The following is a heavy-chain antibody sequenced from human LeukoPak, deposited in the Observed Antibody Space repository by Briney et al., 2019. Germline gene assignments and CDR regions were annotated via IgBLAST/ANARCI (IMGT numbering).Heavy chain of an antibody. Sequence: GGSLRLSRAASGVTFDDFGRSGVRQAPGEGLEWGSGINWNDGSTGYADSVKGRFTISTDNAKNSIYRRMNRLTAGDTATKYYSTARWIQLWLSGFDYWGQGTLVTVSS. CDR3: STARWIQLWLSGFDY. CDR2: INWNDGST. D-gene: IGHD5-18*01. J-gene: IGHJ4*02. V-gene: IGHV3-20*04. CDR1: GVTFDDFG.